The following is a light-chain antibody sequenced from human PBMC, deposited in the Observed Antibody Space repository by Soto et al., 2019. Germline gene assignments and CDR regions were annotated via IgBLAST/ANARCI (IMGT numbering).Light chain of an antibody. CDR1: QGISSW. Sequence: DIHMTQTPSSVSASVGDRVTITCRASQGISSWLAWYQQKPRKAPKLLIYNASRLQSGVPSRFSGSGSGTQFTLTISSLQPEDFAIYYCQQAYTFPITFGQGTRLEIK. J-gene: IGKJ5*01. V-gene: IGKV1-12*01. CDR3: QQAYTFPIT. CDR2: NAS.